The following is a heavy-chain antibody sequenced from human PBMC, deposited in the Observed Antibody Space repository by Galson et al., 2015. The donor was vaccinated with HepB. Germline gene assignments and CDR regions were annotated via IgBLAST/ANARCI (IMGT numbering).Heavy chain of an antibody. CDR1: GGSISSGGYY. J-gene: IGHJ4*02. CDR2: IYYSGST. CDR3: ARDRRGYCSGGSCSYFDY. D-gene: IGHD2-15*01. V-gene: IGHV4-31*03. Sequence: TLSLTCTVSGGSISSGGYYWSWIRQHPGKGLEWIGYIYYSGSTYYNPSLKSRVTISVDTSKNQFSLKLSSVTAADTAVYYCARDRRGYCSGGSCSYFDYWGQGTLVTVSS.